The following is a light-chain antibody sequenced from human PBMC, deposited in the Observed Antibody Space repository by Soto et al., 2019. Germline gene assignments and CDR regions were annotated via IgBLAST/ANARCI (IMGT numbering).Light chain of an antibody. CDR2: QDT. CDR3: QAWDSSTVI. CDR1: KLGDKY. J-gene: IGLJ2*01. Sequence: SYELTQPPSVSVSPGQTASITCSGDKLGDKYVCWYQQRPGQSPVLIIYQDTKRPSGIPERFSGSNSGNSATLTISGTQAVDEADYYCQAWDSSTVIFGGGTKLTVL. V-gene: IGLV3-1*01.